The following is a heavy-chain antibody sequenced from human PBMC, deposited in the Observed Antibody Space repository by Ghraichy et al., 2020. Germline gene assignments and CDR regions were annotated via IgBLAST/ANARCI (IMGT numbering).Heavy chain of an antibody. CDR3: ARDASPYSSGWYYFDS. CDR2: IKQDGSEK. J-gene: IGHJ4*02. CDR1: GFTFSNHC. V-gene: IGHV3-7*01. Sequence: CAASGFTFSNHCMGWVRQAPGLGLEWVAYIKQDGSEKYYVDSVKGRFTISRDNAKNSLSLQMNSLRAEDTAFYFCARDASPYSSGWYYFDSWGQGTLVTVSS. D-gene: IGHD6-19*01.